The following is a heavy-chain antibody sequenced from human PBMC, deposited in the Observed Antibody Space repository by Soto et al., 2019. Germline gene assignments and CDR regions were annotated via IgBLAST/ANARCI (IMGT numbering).Heavy chain of an antibody. Sequence: GGSLRLSCAASGFMFSSYTRNWVRQAPGKGLEWLSFISHSSDAIFYADSVRGRFTISRDNAKNSLYLQMNSLTAEDTALYYCARHNGHGFVFWGQGTLVTVSS. V-gene: IGHV3-48*01. CDR2: ISHSSDAI. CDR1: GFMFSSYT. CDR3: ARHNGHGFVF. D-gene: IGHD2-8*01. J-gene: IGHJ4*02.